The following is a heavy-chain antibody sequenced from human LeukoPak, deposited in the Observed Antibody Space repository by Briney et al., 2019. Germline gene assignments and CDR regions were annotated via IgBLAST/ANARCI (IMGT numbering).Heavy chain of an antibody. D-gene: IGHD3-16*01. J-gene: IGHJ4*02. CDR3: ARSGGGMDDY. Sequence: GGSLRLSCAASGLTFSSYRMNWVRQAPGKGLEWVSSISSSGNYIYYADSVKGRFTTSRDNAKNSLYLQMNSLRAEDTAVYYCARSGGGMDDYWGQGTLVTVSS. CDR1: GLTFSSYR. CDR2: ISSSGNYI. V-gene: IGHV3-21*01.